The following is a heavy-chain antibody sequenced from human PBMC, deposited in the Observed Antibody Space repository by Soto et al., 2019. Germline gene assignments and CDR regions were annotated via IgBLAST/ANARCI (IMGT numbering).Heavy chain of an antibody. V-gene: IGHV4-38-2*02. Sequence: SETLSLTCAVSGYSISSCYYWGWIRQPPGRGLEWIGSIYHSGSTYYNPSLKSRVTISVDTSKNQFSLKLSSVTAADTAVYYCARDFWSGYRFYYYYGMDVWGQGTTVTVS. D-gene: IGHD3-3*01. J-gene: IGHJ6*02. CDR1: GYSISSCYY. CDR2: IYHSGST. CDR3: ARDFWSGYRFYYYYGMDV.